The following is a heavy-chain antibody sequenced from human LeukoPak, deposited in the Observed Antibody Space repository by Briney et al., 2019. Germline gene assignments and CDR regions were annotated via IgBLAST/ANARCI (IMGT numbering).Heavy chain of an antibody. J-gene: IGHJ4*02. Sequence: GGSLRLSCEASGYTFDDYAMHWVRQAPGKGLEWVSGISWNSGSIGYADSVKGRFSISRDNGKNSLYLQMDSQTTEDTALYYCAKGHTYGLGESYLDFWGQGTLVSVSS. D-gene: IGHD5-18*01. CDR3: AKGHTYGLGESYLDF. CDR1: GYTFDDYA. V-gene: IGHV3-9*01. CDR2: ISWNSGSI.